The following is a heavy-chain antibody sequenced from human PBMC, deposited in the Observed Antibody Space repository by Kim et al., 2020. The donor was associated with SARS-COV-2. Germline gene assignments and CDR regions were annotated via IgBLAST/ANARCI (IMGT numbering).Heavy chain of an antibody. CDR2: ISSSSSTI. CDR3: ARLPSGDYNGPSYYYYYMDV. D-gene: IGHD4-17*01. J-gene: IGHJ6*03. Sequence: GGSLRLSCAASGFTFSSYSMNWVRQAPGKGLEWVSYISSSSSTIYYADSVKGRFTISRDNAKNSLYLQMNSLRDEDTAVYYCARLPSGDYNGPSYYYYYMDVWGKGTTVTVSS. CDR1: GFTFSSYS. V-gene: IGHV3-48*02.